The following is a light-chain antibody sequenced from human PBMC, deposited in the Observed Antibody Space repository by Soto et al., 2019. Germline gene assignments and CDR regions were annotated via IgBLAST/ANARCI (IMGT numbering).Light chain of an antibody. J-gene: IGKJ1*01. V-gene: IGKV3-20*01. CDR3: QQYGRPLWT. CDR2: GAS. Sequence: NVLTQSPGTLSLSPGERATLSCRASQSLTSNNLVWYQQKYGQAPRLLIYGASNRATGIPDRFSGSGSGTDFTLTITRLQPEDFAVYYCQQYGRPLWTFGQGTKVEMK. CDR1: QSLTSNN.